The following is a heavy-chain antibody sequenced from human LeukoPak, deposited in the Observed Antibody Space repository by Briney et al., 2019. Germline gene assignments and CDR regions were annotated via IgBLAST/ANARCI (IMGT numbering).Heavy chain of an antibody. CDR2: ISSSSSYI. V-gene: IGHV3-21*01. CDR3: ARGLLAVAGTDPDSFDP. CDR1: GFTFDIYS. D-gene: IGHD6-19*01. Sequence: GGPLRLSCAASGFTFDIYSMNWVRQAPGKGLEWVSSISSSSSYIYYADSVKGRFTISRDNAKNSLYLQMNSLRAEDTAVYYCARGLLAVAGTDPDSFDPWGQGTLVTVSS. J-gene: IGHJ5*02.